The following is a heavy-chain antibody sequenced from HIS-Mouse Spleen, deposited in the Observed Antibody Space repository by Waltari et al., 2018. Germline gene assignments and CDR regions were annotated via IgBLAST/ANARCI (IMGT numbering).Heavy chain of an antibody. CDR1: GFTFSSYA. CDR3: ARDIQRTAKAGLDY. V-gene: IGHV3-30*04. D-gene: IGHD5-18*01. Sequence: QVQLVESGGGVVQPGRSLRLSCAASGFTFSSYAMHWVRQAPGKGLEWVAVRSYDGSNKYYADSVKGRFTISRDNSKNTLYLQMNSLRAEDTAVYYCARDIQRTAKAGLDYWGQGTLVTVSS. J-gene: IGHJ4*02. CDR2: RSYDGSNK.